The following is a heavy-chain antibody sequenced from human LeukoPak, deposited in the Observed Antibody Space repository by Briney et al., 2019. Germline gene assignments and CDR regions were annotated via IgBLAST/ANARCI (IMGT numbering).Heavy chain of an antibody. Sequence: GGSLRLSCAASGFTFSSYSMNWVRQAPGKGLEWVSSISSSSSYIYYADSVKGRFTISRDNAKNSLYLQMNSLRAEDTAVYYCVRDADGGNSWFDTWGQGTLVTVSS. J-gene: IGHJ5*02. CDR3: VRDADGGNSWFDT. V-gene: IGHV3-21*01. CDR1: GFTFSSYS. CDR2: ISSSSSYI. D-gene: IGHD4-23*01.